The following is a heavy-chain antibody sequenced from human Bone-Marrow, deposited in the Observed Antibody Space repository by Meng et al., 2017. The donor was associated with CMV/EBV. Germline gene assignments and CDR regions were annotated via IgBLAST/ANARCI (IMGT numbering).Heavy chain of an antibody. CDR3: AKDRDYSNYYFDY. Sequence: GSLKISCAASGFTFSSYAMSWVRQAPGKGLEWVSAISGSGGSTYYADSVKGRFTISRDNSKNTLYLQMNSLRAEDTAVYYCAKDRDYSNYYFDYWGQGTRVTVSS. CDR1: GFTFSSYA. CDR2: ISGSGGST. J-gene: IGHJ4*02. V-gene: IGHV3-23*01. D-gene: IGHD4-11*01.